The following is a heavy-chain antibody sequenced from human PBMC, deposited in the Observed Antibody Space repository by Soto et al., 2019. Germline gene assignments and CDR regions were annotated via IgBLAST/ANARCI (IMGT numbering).Heavy chain of an antibody. D-gene: IGHD3-3*01. Sequence: QVQLQESGPGLVKPSETLSLTCTVSGGSFKRGSYSCSWIRQPPGKGLEWIGYVYHTGRTSYNPSLTRRVSISMDTSKKQFSLNLDSVTAADTAVYFCARDFAYFDSWGQGTLVTVSS. CDR1: GGSFKRGSYS. CDR2: VYHTGRT. CDR3: ARDFAYFDS. V-gene: IGHV4-61*01. J-gene: IGHJ4*02.